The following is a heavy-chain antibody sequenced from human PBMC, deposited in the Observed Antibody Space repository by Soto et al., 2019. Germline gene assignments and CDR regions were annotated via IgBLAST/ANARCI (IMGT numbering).Heavy chain of an antibody. J-gene: IGHJ6*02. CDR1: GFTFSNYW. CDR2: ISYDGSNK. Sequence: GGSLRLSCAASGFTFSNYWMSWVRQAPGKGLEWVAVISYDGSNKYYADSVKGRFTISRDNSKNTLYLQMNSLRAEDTAVYYCAKDILTGYFDYYYYGMDVWGQGTTVTVSS. CDR3: AKDILTGYFDYYYYGMDV. V-gene: IGHV3-30*18. D-gene: IGHD3-9*01.